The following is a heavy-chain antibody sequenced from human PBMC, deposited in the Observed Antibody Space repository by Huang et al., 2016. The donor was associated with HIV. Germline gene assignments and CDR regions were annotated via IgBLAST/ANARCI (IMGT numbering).Heavy chain of an antibody. D-gene: IGHD3-22*01. J-gene: IGHJ3*02. CDR1: GYTFTSYG. CDR3: ARDPKYHRIGYYRQRRGIDI. CDR2: ISASSGDT. V-gene: IGHV1-18*01. Sequence: QIQLMQSGPELKQPGASGKVSCKASGYTFTSYGIPWVRQAPGPGPEWVGWISASSGDTEYAQKFKGRVTLTTDTSTNIAYMELRSLRSDDTAKYYCARDPKYHRIGYYRQRRGIDIWGQGTMVIVSS.